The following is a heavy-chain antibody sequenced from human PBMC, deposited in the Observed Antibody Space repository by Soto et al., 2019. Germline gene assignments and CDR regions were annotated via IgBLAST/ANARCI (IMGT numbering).Heavy chain of an antibody. J-gene: IGHJ3*02. Sequence: KQSQTLSLTCAISGDSVSSNSAAWNWIRQSPSRGLEWLGRTYYRTKWYNDYAVSVKSRITINPDTSKNQSSLQLNSVTPEDTAVYYCARDRITMVRGPLDAFDIWGQGTMVTVSS. D-gene: IGHD3-10*01. V-gene: IGHV6-1*01. CDR3: ARDRITMVRGPLDAFDI. CDR2: TYYRTKWYN. CDR1: GDSVSSNSAA.